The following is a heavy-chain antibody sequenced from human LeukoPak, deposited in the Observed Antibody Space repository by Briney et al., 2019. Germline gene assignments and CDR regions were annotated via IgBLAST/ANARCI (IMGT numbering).Heavy chain of an antibody. CDR1: GGSISSSNW. Sequence: SETLSLTCAVSGGSISSSNWWSWVRQPPGKGLEWIGEIYHSGSTNYNPSLKSRVTISVDKSKNQFSLKLSSVTAADTAVYYCARLQIPITIFGVVIKKRYNWFDPWGQGTLVTVSS. V-gene: IGHV4-4*02. CDR2: IYHSGST. D-gene: IGHD3-3*01. CDR3: ARLQIPITIFGVVIKKRYNWFDP. J-gene: IGHJ5*02.